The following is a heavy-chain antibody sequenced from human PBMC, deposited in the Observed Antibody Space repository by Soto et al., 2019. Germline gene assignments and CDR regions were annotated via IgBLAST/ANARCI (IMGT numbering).Heavy chain of an antibody. V-gene: IGHV4-30-2*01. CDR1: GGSISSGGYS. CDR3: ASSYGGGYSYGVYYYYGMDV. D-gene: IGHD5-18*01. J-gene: IGHJ6*02. CDR2: IYHSGST. Sequence: TSETLSLTCAVSGGSISSGGYSWSWIRQPPGKGLEWIGYIYHSGSTYYNPSLKSRVTISVDRSKSQFSLKLSSVTAADTAVYYCASSYGGGYSYGVYYYYGMDVWGQGTTVTVSS.